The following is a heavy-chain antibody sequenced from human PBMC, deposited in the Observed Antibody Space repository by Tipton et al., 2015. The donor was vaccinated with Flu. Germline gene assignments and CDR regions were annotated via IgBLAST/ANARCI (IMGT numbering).Heavy chain of an antibody. CDR3: ARLAPGGIFDS. J-gene: IGHJ4*02. Sequence: TLSLTCNVSGYSISTGDYWGWIRQFPQKGLEWMGDVTNYGKITYNPSLKSRLSVAVDTSKSQFSLKLSSVTAADTAVYYCARLAPGGIFDSWGQGILVSVSS. D-gene: IGHD3-16*01. CDR1: GYSISTGDY. CDR2: VTNYGKI. V-gene: IGHV4-61*08.